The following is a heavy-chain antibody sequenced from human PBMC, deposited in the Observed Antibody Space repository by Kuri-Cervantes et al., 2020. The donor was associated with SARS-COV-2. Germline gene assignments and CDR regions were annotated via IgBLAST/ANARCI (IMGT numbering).Heavy chain of an antibody. CDR2: IYYTGST. V-gene: IGHV4-59*01. J-gene: IGHJ2*01. CDR1: GGSISSYY. Sequence: ESLKISCTVSGGSISSYYWSWIRQPPGKGLEWIGYIYYTGSTNYNPSLKSRVTISVDTSNNQFSLKLKSVTAADTAVYYCARDRYCTGGSCFDWYFDLWGRGTLVTVSS. D-gene: IGHD2-15*01. CDR3: ARDRYCTGGSCFDWYFDL.